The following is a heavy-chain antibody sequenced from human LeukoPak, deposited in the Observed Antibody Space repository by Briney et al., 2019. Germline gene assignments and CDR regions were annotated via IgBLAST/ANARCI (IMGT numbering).Heavy chain of an antibody. Sequence: GGPLRLSCVASGFTFKAYAVHWVRQAPGKGLEWVAVISYDGSNEYYRDSVKGRFTISRDNSKNPLFLEMNSLRIEDTAVYYCARDPATYSSGRWGGFGYWGQGTVVSVSS. V-gene: IGHV3-30-3*01. CDR2: ISYDGSNE. CDR3: ARDPATYSSGRWGGFGY. J-gene: IGHJ4*02. CDR1: GFTFKAYA. D-gene: IGHD6-19*01.